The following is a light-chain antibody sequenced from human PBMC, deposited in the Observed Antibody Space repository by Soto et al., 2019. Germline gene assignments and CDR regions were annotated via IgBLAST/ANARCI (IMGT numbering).Light chain of an antibody. CDR3: QQYGSSPIT. CDR2: AAS. Sequence: ESVLTQSPGILSLSPGERATLSCRASQSLTSSYLAWYQQKPGQAPRLLIYAASRRATGIPDRFSGSGSGTDFTLTISRLEPEDFAVYYCQQYGSSPITFGQGTRLENK. V-gene: IGKV3-20*01. J-gene: IGKJ5*01. CDR1: QSLTSSY.